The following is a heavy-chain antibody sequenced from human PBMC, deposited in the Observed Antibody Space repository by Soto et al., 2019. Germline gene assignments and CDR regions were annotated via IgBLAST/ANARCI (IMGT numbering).Heavy chain of an antibody. CDR2: ISDSGST. CDR3: AKGGEGYCSGTSCLYHMDA. J-gene: IGHJ6*03. D-gene: IGHD2-15*01. Sequence: GSLTLACAASGFTFSSYAMSWVRQAAGKGLKWVSTISDSGSTYYADSVKGRFTISRDISKNTLYVQMSSLRAEDTAVYYCAKGGEGYCSGTSCLYHMDAWGKGTTVTVSS. V-gene: IGHV3-23*01. CDR1: GFTFSSYA.